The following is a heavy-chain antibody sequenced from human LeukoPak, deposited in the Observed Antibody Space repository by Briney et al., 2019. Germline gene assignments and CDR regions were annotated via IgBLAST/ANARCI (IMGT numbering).Heavy chain of an antibody. D-gene: IGHD6-19*01. J-gene: IGHJ4*02. CDR1: GFTFTSSA. CDR3: AAEGSSGWYR. Sequence: SVKVSCKASGFTFTSSAMQWVRQARGQRLEWIGWIVVGSGNTNYAQKFQERVTIYRDRSTSTAYMELSSLRSEDTAVYYCAAEGSSGWYRWGQGTLVTVSS. V-gene: IGHV1-58*02. CDR2: IVVGSGNT.